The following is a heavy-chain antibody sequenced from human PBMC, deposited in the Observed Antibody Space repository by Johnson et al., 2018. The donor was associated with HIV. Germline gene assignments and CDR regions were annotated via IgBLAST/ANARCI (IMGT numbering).Heavy chain of an antibody. V-gene: IGHV3-30*04. CDR1: GFTFNTYT. D-gene: IGHD2-21*01. Sequence: QVQLVESGGGVVQPGGSLRLFRAVSGFTFNTYTMHWVRQAPGRGLEWVAVISYEGSYKYYADSVKGRFTLSRDTSKNPLYLHMHSLGPEDTGLYYCARGRKDIGAGDGVDTDGVDSWGQGTMVTVSS. J-gene: IGHJ3*01. CDR3: ARGRKDIGAGDGVDTDGVDS. CDR2: ISYEGSYK.